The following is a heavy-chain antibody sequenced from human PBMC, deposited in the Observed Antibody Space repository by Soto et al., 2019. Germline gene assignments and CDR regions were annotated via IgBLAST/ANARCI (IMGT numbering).Heavy chain of an antibody. V-gene: IGHV1-46*01. Sequence: ASVKLSCKASGYTFTSYYMHWVRPAPGQGLEWMGIINPSGASTSYAQKFQGRVTMTRDTSTSTVYMELSSLRSEDTAVYYRARKDSNYYFDYWGQGTLVTVSS. J-gene: IGHJ4*02. CDR3: ARKDSNYYFDY. CDR1: GYTFTSYY. D-gene: IGHD3-22*01. CDR2: INPSGAST.